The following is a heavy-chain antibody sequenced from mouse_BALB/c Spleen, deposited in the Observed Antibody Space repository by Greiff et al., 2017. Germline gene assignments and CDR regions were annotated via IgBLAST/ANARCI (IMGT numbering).Heavy chain of an antibody. Sequence: QVQLKESGPGLVAPSQSLSITCTVSGFSLTSYGVHWVRQPPGKGLEWLGVIWAGGSTNYNSALMSRLSISKDNSKSQVFLKMNSLQTDDTAMYYCARDYSYAMDDWGQGTSVTVSS. D-gene: IGHD2-1*01. V-gene: IGHV2-9*02. CDR1: GFSLTSYG. CDR2: IWAGGST. J-gene: IGHJ4*01. CDR3: ARDYSYAMDD.